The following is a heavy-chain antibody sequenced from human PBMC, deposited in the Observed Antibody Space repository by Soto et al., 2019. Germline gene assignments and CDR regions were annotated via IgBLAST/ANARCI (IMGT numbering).Heavy chain of an antibody. V-gene: IGHV3-23*01. D-gene: IGHD2-15*01. J-gene: IGHJ6*03. CDR1: GFTFRSSP. CDR2: ISGSGGST. CDR3: AKRSVVAAYYYYYYMDV. Sequence: GGSLRLSCAVSGFTFRSSPMSWVRQAPGKGLEWVSAISGSGGSTYYADSVKGRFTISRDNSKNTLYLQMNSLRAEDTAVYYCAKRSVVAAYYYYYYMDVWGKGTTVTVSS.